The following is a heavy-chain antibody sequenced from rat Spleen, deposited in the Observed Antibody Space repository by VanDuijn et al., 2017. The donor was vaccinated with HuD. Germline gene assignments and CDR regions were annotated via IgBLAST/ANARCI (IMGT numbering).Heavy chain of an antibody. Sequence: VQLQESGPGLVKPSQSLSLTCSVTGFSIASGFGWNWIRKFPGNKLEWMGYITGAGSTNYNPSLKSRISITRDTSKNQFFLQLISATTEDTATYYCTTEPGYNSYFHYWGQGVMVTVSS. CDR2: ITGAGST. D-gene: IGHD1-4*01. CDR1: GFSIASGFG. CDR3: TTEPGYNSYFHY. V-gene: IGHV3-3*01. J-gene: IGHJ2*01.